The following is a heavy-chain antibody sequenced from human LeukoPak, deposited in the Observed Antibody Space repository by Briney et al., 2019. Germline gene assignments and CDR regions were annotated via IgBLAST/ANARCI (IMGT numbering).Heavy chain of an antibody. CDR2: ISYDGSNK. CDR1: GFTFSSYA. J-gene: IGHJ6*02. Sequence: PGGSLRLSCAASGFTFSSYAMHWVRQAPGKGLEWVAVISYDGSNKYYADSVKGRFTISRDNSKNTLYLQMNSLRAEDTAVYYCARDGVVVVAATYYYYGMDVWGQGTTVTVSS. V-gene: IGHV3-30*04. D-gene: IGHD2-15*01. CDR3: ARDGVVVVAATYYYYGMDV.